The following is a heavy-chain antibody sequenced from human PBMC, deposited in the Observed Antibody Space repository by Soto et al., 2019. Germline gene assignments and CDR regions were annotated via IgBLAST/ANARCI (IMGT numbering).Heavy chain of an antibody. V-gene: IGHV1-3*01. CDR1: GYTFTSYA. D-gene: IGHD6-13*01. J-gene: IGHJ4*02. Sequence: ASVKVSCXASGYTFTSYAMHWVRQAPGQRLEWMGWINAGNGNTKYSQKFQDRVTITTDTSASTAYMELSSLKSEDTAVYYCARDVAAADYWGQGTLVTVSS. CDR2: INAGNGNT. CDR3: ARDVAAADY.